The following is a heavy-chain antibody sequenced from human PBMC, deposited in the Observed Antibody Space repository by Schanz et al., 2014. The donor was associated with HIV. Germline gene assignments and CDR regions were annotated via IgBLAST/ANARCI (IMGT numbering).Heavy chain of an antibody. V-gene: IGHV3-30*03. Sequence: QVQLVESGGGVVQPGRSLRLSCSASGFTFSSTGMHWARQAPGKGLEWVAIISYDGSNKDYADSVKGRFTISRDISKSTLYLQMNSLRAEDTAMYYCARDFGVTISTSGPPRNYYAMDVWGQGTTVTVSS. CDR3: ARDFGVTISTSGPPRNYYAMDV. J-gene: IGHJ6*02. D-gene: IGHD3-3*01. CDR2: ISYDGSNK. CDR1: GFTFSSTG.